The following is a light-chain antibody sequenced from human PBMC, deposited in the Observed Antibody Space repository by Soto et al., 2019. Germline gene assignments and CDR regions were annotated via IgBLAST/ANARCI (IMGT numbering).Light chain of an antibody. CDR3: QHYNNWPPIT. CDR2: DTS. CDR1: QSVSSSY. V-gene: IGKV3-15*01. J-gene: IGKJ5*01. Sequence: EIVLTQSPGTLSLSPGERATLSCRASQSVSSSYLAWYQQKPGQAPRLLMYDTSTRATGVPARFSGSGSGTEFTLTISSLQSEDFAVYYCQHYNNWPPITFGQGTRLEIK.